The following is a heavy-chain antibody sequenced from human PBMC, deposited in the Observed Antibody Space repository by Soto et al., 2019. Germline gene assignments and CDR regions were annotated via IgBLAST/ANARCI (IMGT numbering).Heavy chain of an antibody. Sequence: QVQLVESGGGVVQPGRSLRLSCAASGFTFSSYGRHWVRQAPGKGLEWVAVISYDGSNKYYADSVKGRFTISRDNSKNTLYLQMNSLRAEDTAVYYCATQFIFFSGGYWGQGTLVTVSS. V-gene: IGHV3-30*03. J-gene: IGHJ4*02. D-gene: IGHD1-26*01. CDR1: GFTFSSYG. CDR2: ISYDGSNK. CDR3: ATQFIFFSGGY.